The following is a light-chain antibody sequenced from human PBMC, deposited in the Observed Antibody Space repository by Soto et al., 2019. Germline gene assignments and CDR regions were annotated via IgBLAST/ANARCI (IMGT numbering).Light chain of an antibody. CDR2: GAS. CDR3: QQYGSSPLFT. CDR1: QSVSSSY. J-gene: IGKJ3*01. Sequence: EIVLTQSPGTLSLSPGERATLSCRVSQSVSSSYLAWYQQKPGQAPRLLMYGASSRATGIPDRFSGSGSGTDFTLTTNRLEPEDFAVYYCQQYGSSPLFTFGPGTKVDIK. V-gene: IGKV3-20*01.